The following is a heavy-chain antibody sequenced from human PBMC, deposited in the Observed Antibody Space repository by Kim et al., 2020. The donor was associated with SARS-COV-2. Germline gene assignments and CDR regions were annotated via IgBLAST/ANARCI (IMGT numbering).Heavy chain of an antibody. D-gene: IGHD1-26*01. V-gene: IGHV3-74*01. J-gene: IGHJ4*02. Sequence: SDADSVKCRFSISRDNAKNTLYLQMNSLGAEETTVYYCARVLVGGSGYGYWGQGDLVTVSS. CDR3: ARVLVGGSGYGY.